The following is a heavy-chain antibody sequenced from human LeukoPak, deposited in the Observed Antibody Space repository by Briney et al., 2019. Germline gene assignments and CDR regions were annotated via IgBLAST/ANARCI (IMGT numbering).Heavy chain of an antibody. CDR3: AKDRGKNYYDSSAEYFQH. Sequence: ETLSLTCTVSGASISNYYWSWIRQPPGKGLEWVSAISGSGGSTYYADSVKGRFTISRDNSKNTPYLQMNSLRAEDTAVYYCAKDRGKNYYDSSAEYFQHWGQGTLVTVSS. J-gene: IGHJ1*01. D-gene: IGHD3-22*01. CDR2: ISGSGGST. CDR1: GASISNYY. V-gene: IGHV3-23*01.